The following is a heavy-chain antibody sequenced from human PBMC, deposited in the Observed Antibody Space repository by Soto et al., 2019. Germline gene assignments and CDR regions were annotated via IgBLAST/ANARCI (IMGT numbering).Heavy chain of an antibody. CDR1: GATFSRYS. J-gene: IGHJ6*02. CDR2: IIPFFGTT. CDR3: ARGPRYHYDNFDYYGRDV. D-gene: IGHD3-22*01. Sequence: QVQLVQSGDEVKKPGSSVRVSFKLSGATFSRYSITWVRQAPGQGLEWMGEIIPFFGTTNYTQRVQGRITITADESTTTVYMDLSSLKSEDTAVYFCARGPRYHYDNFDYYGRDVWGQGTTVIVS. V-gene: IGHV1-69*12.